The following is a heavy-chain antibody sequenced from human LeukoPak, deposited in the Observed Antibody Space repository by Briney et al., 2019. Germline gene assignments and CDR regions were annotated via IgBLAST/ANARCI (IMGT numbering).Heavy chain of an antibody. D-gene: IGHD2-21*02. CDR2: IYYSGST. V-gene: IGHV4-59*01. CDR1: GGSISSYY. J-gene: IGHJ1*01. Sequence: SETLSLTCTVSGGSISSYYWSWIRQPPGKGLEWIGYIYYSGSTNYNPSLKSRVTISVDTSKNQFSLKLSSVTAADTAVYYCASRGDPLRAKYFQHWGQGTLVTVSS. CDR3: ASRGDPLRAKYFQH.